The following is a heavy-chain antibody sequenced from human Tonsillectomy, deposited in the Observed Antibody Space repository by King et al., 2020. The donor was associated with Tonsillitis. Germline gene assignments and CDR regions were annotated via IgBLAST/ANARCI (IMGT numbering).Heavy chain of an antibody. Sequence: VQLQESGPGLVKPSETLSLTCTVSGGSISSYYWSWIRQPPGKGLEWIGYIYYSGSTNYNPSPKSRVTISVDTSKNQFSLKLSSVTAADTAVYYCAGSPSSSWSLDYYYYGMDVWGQGTTVTVSS. D-gene: IGHD6-13*01. CDR1: GGSISSYY. J-gene: IGHJ6*02. CDR3: AGSPSSSWSLDYYYYGMDV. CDR2: IYYSGST. V-gene: IGHV4-59*01.